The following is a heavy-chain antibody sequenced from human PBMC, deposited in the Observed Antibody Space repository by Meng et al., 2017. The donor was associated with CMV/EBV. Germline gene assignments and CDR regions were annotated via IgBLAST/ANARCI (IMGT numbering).Heavy chain of an antibody. CDR3: AKHHGYCSSTSCRSFDY. D-gene: IGHD2-2*01. J-gene: IGHJ4*02. CDR1: GFTFSSYG. V-gene: IGHV3-30*02. Sequence: GESLKISCAASGFTFSSYGMHWVRQAPGKGPEWVAFIRYDGSNKYYADSVKGRFTISRDNSKNTLYLQMNSLRAEDTAVYYCAKHHGYCSSTSCRSFDYWGQGTLVTVSS. CDR2: IRYDGSNK.